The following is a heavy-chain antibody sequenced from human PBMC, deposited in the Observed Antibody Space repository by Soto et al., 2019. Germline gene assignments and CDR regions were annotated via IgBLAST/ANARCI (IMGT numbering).Heavy chain of an antibody. J-gene: IGHJ4*02. D-gene: IGHD2-15*01. CDR3: AGHCSGGSCYHY. Sequence: SVKVPCKASGGTFSSYAISWVRQAPGQGLEWMGGIIPIFGTANYAQKFQGRVTITADKSTSTAYMELSSLRSEDTAVYYCAGHCSGGSCYHYWGQGTLVTVSS. CDR2: IIPIFGTA. V-gene: IGHV1-69*06. CDR1: GGTFSSYA.